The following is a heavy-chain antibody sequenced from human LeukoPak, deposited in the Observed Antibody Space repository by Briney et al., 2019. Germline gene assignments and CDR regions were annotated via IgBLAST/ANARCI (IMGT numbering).Heavy chain of an antibody. V-gene: IGHV3-21*04. CDR2: ISSSSSYI. J-gene: IGHJ4*02. CDR1: GFTFISYS. D-gene: IGHD6-13*01. CDR3: AKGAAIGIYANFDY. Sequence: GGSLRLSCAASGFTFISYSMNWVRQAPGKGLEWVSSISSSSSYIYYADSVKGRFTISRDNAKNSLYLQMNSLRAEDTAVYYCAKGAAIGIYANFDYWGQGTLVTVSS.